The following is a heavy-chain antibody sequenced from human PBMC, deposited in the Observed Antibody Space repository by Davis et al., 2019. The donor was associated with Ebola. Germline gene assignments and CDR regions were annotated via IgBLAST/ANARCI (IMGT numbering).Heavy chain of an antibody. J-gene: IGHJ5*02. CDR2: IYYSGST. CDR1: GGSVSSGSYY. Sequence: PSETLSLTCTVSGGSVSSGSYYWSWIRQPPGKGLEWIGYIYYSGSTNYNPSLKSRVTISVDTSKNQFSLKLSSVTAADTAVYYCASNPVCNSTSCYDNWFDPWGQGTLVTVSS. V-gene: IGHV4-61*01. CDR3: ASNPVCNSTSCYDNWFDP. D-gene: IGHD2-2*01.